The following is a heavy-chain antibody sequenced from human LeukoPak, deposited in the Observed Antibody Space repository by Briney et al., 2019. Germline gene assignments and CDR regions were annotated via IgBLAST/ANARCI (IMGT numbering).Heavy chain of an antibody. CDR1: GFTFRNYV. V-gene: IGHV3-30-3*01. CDR2: TSSDLNVK. Sequence: GGSLRLSCAASGFTFRNYVIHWVRQAPGKGLEWVAVTSSDLNVKLYADSAKGRFTISRDNSRSTLYLQMNSLRPEDTAIYYCAREGYYGSGSPPSLYFDYWGQGTLVTVSS. D-gene: IGHD3-10*01. J-gene: IGHJ4*02. CDR3: AREGYYGSGSPPSLYFDY.